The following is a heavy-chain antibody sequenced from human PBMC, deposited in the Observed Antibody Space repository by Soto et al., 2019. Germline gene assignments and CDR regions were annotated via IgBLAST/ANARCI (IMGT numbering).Heavy chain of an antibody. CDR3: AAESLTYYVFWSVGEGYYYYGMDV. J-gene: IGHJ6*02. V-gene: IGHV1-58*01. CDR2: IVVGSGNT. D-gene: IGHD3-3*01. Sequence: SVKVSCKASGFTFTSSAVQWVRQARGQRLEWIGWIVVGSGNTNYAQKFQERVTITRDMSTSTAYMELSSLRSEDTAVYYCAAESLTYYVFWSVGEGYYYYGMDVGGQGTTVTVSS. CDR1: GFTFTSSA.